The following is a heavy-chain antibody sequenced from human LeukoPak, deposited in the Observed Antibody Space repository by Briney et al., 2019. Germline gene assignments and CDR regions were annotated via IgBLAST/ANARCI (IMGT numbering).Heavy chain of an antibody. CDR3: ARDPLGFGELLAHYFDY. V-gene: IGHV3-9*01. J-gene: IGHJ4*02. CDR2: ISWNSGSI. CDR1: GFTFDDYA. D-gene: IGHD3-10*01. Sequence: PGGSLRLSCAASGFTFDDYAMHWVRQAPWKGLEWVSGISWNSGSIGYADSVKGRFTISRDNAKNSLYLQMNSLRAEDTAVYYCARDPLGFGELLAHYFDYWGQGTLVTVSS.